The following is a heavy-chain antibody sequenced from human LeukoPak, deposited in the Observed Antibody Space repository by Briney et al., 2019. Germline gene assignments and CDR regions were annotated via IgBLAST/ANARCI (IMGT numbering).Heavy chain of an antibody. CDR3: ARVSSGWHVFDY. Sequence: PGGSLRLSCAASGFTVSSNYMSWVRQAPGKGLEWVSVIYSGGSTYYADSVKGRFTISRDNSKNTLYLQMNSLRAEDTAVYYCARVSSGWHVFDYWGQGTLVTVSS. CDR1: GFTVSSNY. CDR2: IYSGGST. J-gene: IGHJ4*02. D-gene: IGHD6-19*01. V-gene: IGHV3-53*01.